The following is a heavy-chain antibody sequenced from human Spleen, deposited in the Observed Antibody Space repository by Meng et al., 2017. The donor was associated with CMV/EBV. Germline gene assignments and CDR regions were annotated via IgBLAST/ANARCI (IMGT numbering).Heavy chain of an antibody. Sequence: GESLKISCAASGFTFSGHWMHWVRQAPGKGLEWVSAISGSGGSTYYADSVKGRFTISRDNSKNTLYLQMNSLRAEDTAVYYCAKVHVWGSYGNGMDVWGQGTTVTVSS. D-gene: IGHD3-16*01. CDR2: ISGSGGST. CDR3: AKVHVWGSYGNGMDV. J-gene: IGHJ6*02. V-gene: IGHV3-23*01. CDR1: GFTFSGHW.